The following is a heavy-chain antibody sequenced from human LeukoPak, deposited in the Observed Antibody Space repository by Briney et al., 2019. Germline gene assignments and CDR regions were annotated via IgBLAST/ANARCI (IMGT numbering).Heavy chain of an antibody. V-gene: IGHV4-59*01. CDR1: GGSISGYY. CDR3: ARGRRNCSSTSCYTPIDY. CDR2: MYYNENA. Sequence: SETLSLTCTVSGGSISGYYWSWIRQPPGEGLEWIGYMYYNENANFNPSLKSRATISVDTSKNQFSLKVTSVTAADTAVYYCARGRRNCSSTSCYTPIDYWGQGTLVTVSS. D-gene: IGHD2-2*02. J-gene: IGHJ4*02.